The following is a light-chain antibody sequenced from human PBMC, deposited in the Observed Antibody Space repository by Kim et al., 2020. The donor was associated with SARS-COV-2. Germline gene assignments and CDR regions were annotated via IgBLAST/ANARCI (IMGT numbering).Light chain of an antibody. CDR3: QQRSNWTPALT. V-gene: IGKV3-11*01. CDR1: QSVSTY. Sequence: PAGRATLPCRASQSVSTYLAWYQHQPGHGPRPLIYDASTRATGTPDRFSGSGSGTDFTLTISSRESEDFAVYYCQQRSNWTPALTFGGGTKVDIK. J-gene: IGKJ4*01. CDR2: DAS.